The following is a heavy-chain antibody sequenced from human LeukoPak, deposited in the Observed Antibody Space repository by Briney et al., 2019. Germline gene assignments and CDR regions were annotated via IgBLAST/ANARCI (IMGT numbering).Heavy chain of an antibody. CDR1: GGSISSTTYY. D-gene: IGHD3-3*01. V-gene: IGHV4-39*01. J-gene: IGHJ5*02. Sequence: SETLSLTCTVSGGSISSTTYYWAWLRQPPGQGLEWIASIYYSGSTYYNPSLKSRVTRSVDTSKNQFSLKLSSVTAADTALYYCARHNYYNFWNALNWFDPWGQGTLVTVSS. CDR3: ARHNYYNFWNALNWFDP. CDR2: IYYSGST.